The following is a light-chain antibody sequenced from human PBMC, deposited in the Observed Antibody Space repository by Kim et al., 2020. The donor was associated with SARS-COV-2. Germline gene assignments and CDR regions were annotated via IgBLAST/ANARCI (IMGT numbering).Light chain of an antibody. CDR2: YDS. CDR3: QVWDSSSDHPV. J-gene: IGLJ3*02. Sequence: PGKTARITCGGNNIESKSVHWYQQKPGQAPVLVIYYDSDRPSGIPERFSGSNSGNTATLTISRVEAGDEADYYCQVWDSSSDHPVFGGGTKLTVL. CDR1: NIESKS. V-gene: IGLV3-21*04.